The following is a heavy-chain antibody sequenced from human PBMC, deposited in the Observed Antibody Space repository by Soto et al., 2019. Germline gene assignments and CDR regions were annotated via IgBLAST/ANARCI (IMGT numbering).Heavy chain of an antibody. Sequence: VQLLESGGGLVQPGGSLRLSCAASGFTFSSYAMSWVRQAPGKGLEWVSAISGSGGSTYYADSVKGRFTISRDNSQNTLYLQMNSLRAEDTAVYYCAKGSPGRGVKGGAWIFDYWGQGTLVTVSS. CDR2: ISGSGGST. D-gene: IGHD3-10*01. V-gene: IGHV3-23*01. CDR3: AKGSPGRGVKGGAWIFDY. J-gene: IGHJ4*02. CDR1: GFTFSSYA.